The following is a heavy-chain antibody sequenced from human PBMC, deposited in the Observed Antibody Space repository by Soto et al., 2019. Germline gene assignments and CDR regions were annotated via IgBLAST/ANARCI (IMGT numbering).Heavy chain of an antibody. J-gene: IGHJ5*02. V-gene: IGHV3-74*01. CDR3: SRSDWFDP. CDR2: INSDESDT. Sequence: PGGSLRLSCAASGFTFSDYWMHWVRQAPGKGLVWVSRINSDESDTYYADSVKGRFTISRDNAKNTLYLQMNNLRAEDTAVYYCSRSDWFDPWGQGTLVTVSS. CDR1: GFTFSDYW.